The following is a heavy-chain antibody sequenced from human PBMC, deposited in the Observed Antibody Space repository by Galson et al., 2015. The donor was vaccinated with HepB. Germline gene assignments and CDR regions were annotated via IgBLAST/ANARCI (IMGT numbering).Heavy chain of an antibody. Sequence: VKVSCKVSGYTFTDYYMHWVQQAPGKGLEWMGLVDPEDGETIYAEKFQGRVTITADTSTDTAYMELSSLRSEDTAVYYCATGFTVAGPYFDYWGQGTLVTVSS. CDR3: ATGFTVAGPYFDY. D-gene: IGHD6-19*01. CDR1: GYTFTDYY. CDR2: VDPEDGET. J-gene: IGHJ4*02. V-gene: IGHV1-69-2*01.